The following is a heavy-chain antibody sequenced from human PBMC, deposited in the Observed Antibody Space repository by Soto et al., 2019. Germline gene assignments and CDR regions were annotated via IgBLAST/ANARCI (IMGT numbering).Heavy chain of an antibody. CDR3: ARDQAGAWFGALSRAGMDV. CDR1: GGTFSSYA. V-gene: IGHV1-69*13. J-gene: IGHJ6*02. Sequence: SVKVSCKASGGTFSSYAISWVRQAPGQGLEWMGGIIPIFGTANYAQKFQGRVTITADESTSTAYMELSSLRSEDTAVYYCARDQAGAWFGALSRAGMDVWGQGTTVTVSS. CDR2: IIPIFGTA. D-gene: IGHD3-10*01.